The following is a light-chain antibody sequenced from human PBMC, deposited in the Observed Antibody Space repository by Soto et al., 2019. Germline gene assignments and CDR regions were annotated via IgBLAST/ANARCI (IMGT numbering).Light chain of an antibody. CDR3: SSYAGSDNPYV. Sequence: QSVLTQPPSASGSPGQSVTISCTGTSGDVGGYDYVSWYQQHPGKAPKLMIYEVTKRPLGVPDRFSGSKSGNTAPLTVSGLQAEDEADYYCSSYAGSDNPYVFRTGTKVTVL. V-gene: IGLV2-8*01. CDR2: EVT. CDR1: SGDVGGYDY. J-gene: IGLJ1*01.